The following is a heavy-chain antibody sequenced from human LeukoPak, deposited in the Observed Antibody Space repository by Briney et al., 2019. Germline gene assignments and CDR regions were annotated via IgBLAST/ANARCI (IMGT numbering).Heavy chain of an antibody. CDR2: IYYSGST. D-gene: IGHD2-2*01. Sequence: SSETLSLTCTVSGGSISSGGYYWSWIRQHPGKGLEWIGYIYYSGSTYYNPSLKSRVTISVDTSKNQFSLKLSSVTAADTAVYYCARGTGSVVVPAATLYYYYGMDVWGQGTTVTVSS. CDR1: GGSISSGGYY. V-gene: IGHV4-31*03. CDR3: ARGTGSVVVPAATLYYYYGMDV. J-gene: IGHJ6*02.